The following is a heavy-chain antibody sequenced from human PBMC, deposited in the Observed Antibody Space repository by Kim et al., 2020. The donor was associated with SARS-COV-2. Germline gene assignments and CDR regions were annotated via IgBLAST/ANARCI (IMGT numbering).Heavy chain of an antibody. D-gene: IGHD2-21*01. Sequence: GGSLRLSCAASGFTFSAYWMSWVRQAPGKGLEWVANIKNDGSGKWYVDSVKGRFTLSRDNAKNSVSLEMNALRVEDTAVYYCARDRRDGYNVDDHWGQG. CDR3: ARDRRDGYNVDDH. CDR1: GFTFSAYW. CDR2: IKNDGSGK. V-gene: IGHV3-7*01. J-gene: IGHJ4*02.